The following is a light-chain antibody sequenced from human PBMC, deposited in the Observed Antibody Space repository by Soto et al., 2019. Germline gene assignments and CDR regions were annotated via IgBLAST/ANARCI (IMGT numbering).Light chain of an antibody. CDR3: QQYGSSLFT. CDR1: QSVSSSY. Sequence: EIVLTQSPGTLSSSPGERATLSCRASQSVSSSYLAWYQQTPGQAPRLLIYGASSRATGIPDRFSGSGSGTDFTLTISRLEPEDFAVYYCQQYGSSLFTFGGGTKVEIK. CDR2: GAS. J-gene: IGKJ4*01. V-gene: IGKV3-20*01.